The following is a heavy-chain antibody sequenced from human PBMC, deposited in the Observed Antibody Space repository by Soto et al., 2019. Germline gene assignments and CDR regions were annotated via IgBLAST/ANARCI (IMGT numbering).Heavy chain of an antibody. Sequence: QVQLVESGGGVVQPGRSLRLSCAASGFPFTTYGMHWVREVPGKGLEWVAVISYDGSNKYYADSVKGRFTISRDNSKNTLYLQSNSLRPEDTALYYCVGGQYYFDYRGQGTLVTVSS. V-gene: IGHV3-30*03. D-gene: IGHD3-10*01. CDR2: ISYDGSNK. J-gene: IGHJ4*02. CDR1: GFPFTTYG. CDR3: VGGQYYFDY.